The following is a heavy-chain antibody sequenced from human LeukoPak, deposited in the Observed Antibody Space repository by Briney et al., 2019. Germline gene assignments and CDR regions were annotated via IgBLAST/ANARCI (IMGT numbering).Heavy chain of an antibody. CDR3: AREEDLYYFDY. Sequence: GRSLRLSCAASGFTFSSYGMHWVRQAPGKGLEWVAVIWYDGSNKYYADSVKGRFTISRDNSKNTLYLKMNSLRAEDTAVYYCAREEDLYYFDYWGQGTLVTVYS. J-gene: IGHJ4*02. V-gene: IGHV3-33*01. CDR2: IWYDGSNK. CDR1: GFTFSSYG.